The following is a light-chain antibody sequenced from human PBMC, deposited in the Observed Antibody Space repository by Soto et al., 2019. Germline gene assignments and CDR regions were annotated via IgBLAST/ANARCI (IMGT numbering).Light chain of an antibody. CDR3: SSFAWTHAYV. J-gene: IGLJ1*01. V-gene: IGLV2-14*03. CDR1: SSDVGGYHY. Sequence: QSVLTQPASVSGSPGQSMTISCTGSSSDVGGYHYVSWYQQHPGKAPKIISYQVSHRPSGVSHRFSGSKSGTTASPTIFWIQGVDEGTYCCSSFAWTHAYVFGSWTKVPVL. CDR2: QVS.